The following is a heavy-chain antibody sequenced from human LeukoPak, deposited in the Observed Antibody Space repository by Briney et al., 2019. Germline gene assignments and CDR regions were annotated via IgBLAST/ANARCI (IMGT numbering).Heavy chain of an antibody. CDR2: IYYSGST. J-gene: IGHJ4*02. D-gene: IGHD7-27*01. V-gene: IGHV4-59*01. CDR1: GGSISSYY. CDR3: ARGHNWGSPPPDY. Sequence: PSETLSLTCTVSGGSISSYYWSWIRQPPGKGLEWIGYIYYSGSTNYNPSLKSRAAISVDTSKNQFSLKLSSVTAADTAVYYCARGHNWGSPPPDYWGQGTLVTVSS.